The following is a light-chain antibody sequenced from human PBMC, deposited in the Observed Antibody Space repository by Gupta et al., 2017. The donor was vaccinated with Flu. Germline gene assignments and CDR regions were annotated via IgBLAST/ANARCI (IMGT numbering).Light chain of an antibody. Sequence: DIVMTQSPDSLAVSLGERTTINCKSSQNLLYSSTNKNYLAWYKQKPGQPPKLLIYWASTRESGVPDRFSGSGSGTDFTLTISSLQAEDVAVYYCQQDDYAPWTFGQGTKVEIK. CDR1: QNLLYSSTNKNY. CDR2: WAS. V-gene: IGKV4-1*01. CDR3: QQDDYAPWT. J-gene: IGKJ1*01.